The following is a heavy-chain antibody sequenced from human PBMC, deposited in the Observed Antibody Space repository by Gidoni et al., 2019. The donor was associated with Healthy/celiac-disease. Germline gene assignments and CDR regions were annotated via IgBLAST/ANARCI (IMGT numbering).Heavy chain of an antibody. CDR3: AKSITMIVVVTEDAFDI. J-gene: IGHJ3*02. CDR1: GFTSSSYG. V-gene: IGHV3-30*02. CDR2: IRYDGSNK. D-gene: IGHD3-22*01. Sequence: QVQLVESGGGVVQPGGSLRLSCAASGFTSSSYGMHWVRQAPGKGLEWVAFIRYDGSNKYYADSVKGRFTISRDNSKNTLYLQMNSLRAEDTAVYYCAKSITMIVVVTEDAFDIWGQGTMVTVSS.